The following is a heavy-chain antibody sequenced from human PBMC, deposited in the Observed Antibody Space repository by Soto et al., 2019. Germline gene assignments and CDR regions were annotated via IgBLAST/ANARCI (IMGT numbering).Heavy chain of an antibody. J-gene: IGHJ4*02. CDR3: AGHVVDPGAIAYFYF. Sequence: GGTLRLSCAASGFTFSSYSMNWVRQAPGKGLEWVSSISSSSSYIYYADSVKCRFTISRDNAKNSLYMQMNSLRAADTAVYYCAGHVVDPGAIAYFYFWGQGTLVTVSS. D-gene: IGHD2-21*01. CDR2: ISSSSSYI. CDR1: GFTFSSYS. V-gene: IGHV3-21*01.